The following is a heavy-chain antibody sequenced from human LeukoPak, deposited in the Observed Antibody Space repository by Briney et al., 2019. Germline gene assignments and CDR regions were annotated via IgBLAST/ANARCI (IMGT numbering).Heavy chain of an antibody. Sequence: GGSLRLSCAAFGFTFNTHWMSWVRQAPGKGLEWVANMKEDVSEKYYVDSVKGRFTISRDNAQNSLYLQMNSLRVEGTAVYYCARDRHGDTGDWSFDLWGRGTLVTVSS. CDR2: MKEDVSEK. CDR1: GFTFNTHW. V-gene: IGHV3-7*01. J-gene: IGHJ2*01. CDR3: ARDRHGDTGDWSFDL. D-gene: IGHD4-17*01.